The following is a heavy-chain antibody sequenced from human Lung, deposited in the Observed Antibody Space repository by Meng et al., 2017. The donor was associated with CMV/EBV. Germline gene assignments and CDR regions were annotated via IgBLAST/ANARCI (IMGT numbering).Heavy chain of an antibody. V-gene: IGHV3-9*03. J-gene: IGHJ4*02. D-gene: IGHD3-16*01. CDR2: ISWNSGSI. Sequence: GGSLRLSCAASGFTFGDYAMHWVRQAPGKGLEWVSGISWNSGSIGYADSVKGRFTISRDNAKNSLYLQMNSLRAEDMALYYCAKDMVPFTWGSYGFDCWGQGTLVTVSS. CDR3: AKDMVPFTWGSYGFDC. CDR1: GFTFGDYA.